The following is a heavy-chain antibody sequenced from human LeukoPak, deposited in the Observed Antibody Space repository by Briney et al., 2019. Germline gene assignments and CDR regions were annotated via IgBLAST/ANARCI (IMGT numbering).Heavy chain of an antibody. D-gene: IGHD3-10*01. CDR3: AKRGIVIRAVIIIGFHKEAYYFDY. Sequence: GGSLRLSCVVSGITLSNYGMSWVRQAPGKGLEWVSGISERGGITNHADSVKGRFIISRDTSKNTVYLQMNSLRVEDTAVYFCAKRGIVIRAVIIIGFHKEAYYFDYWGQGILVTVSS. V-gene: IGHV3-23*01. J-gene: IGHJ4*02. CDR1: GITLSNYG. CDR2: ISERGGIT.